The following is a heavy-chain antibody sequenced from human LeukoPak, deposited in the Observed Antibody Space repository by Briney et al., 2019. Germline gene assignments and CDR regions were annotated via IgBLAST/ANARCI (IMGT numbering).Heavy chain of an antibody. V-gene: IGHV4-61*01. CDR2: IYYSGST. Sequence: SETLSLTCTVSGYSISSGYYWGWIRQPPGKGLEWIGYIYYSGSTNYNPSLKSRVTISVDTSKNQFSLKLSSVTAADTAVYYCARGRSLNAFDIWGQGTMVTVSS. CDR1: GYSISSGYY. J-gene: IGHJ3*02. CDR3: ARGRSLNAFDI.